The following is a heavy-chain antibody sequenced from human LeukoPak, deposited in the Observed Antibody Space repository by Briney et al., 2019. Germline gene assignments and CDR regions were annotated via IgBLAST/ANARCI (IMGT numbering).Heavy chain of an antibody. CDR2: CNPDSGDT. V-gene: IGHV1-2*02. D-gene: IGHD7-27*01. CDR1: GYTFTAFY. CDR3: ARWGRNDYGLDV. Sequence: ASVKVSCKAFGYTFTAFYIHWVRQAPGQGLEWMGWCNPDSGDTKYAQKFQDRVTMTRDTPSNTAYMELSSLRSDDTAVYYCARWGRNDYGLDVWGQGTTVHVSS. J-gene: IGHJ6*02.